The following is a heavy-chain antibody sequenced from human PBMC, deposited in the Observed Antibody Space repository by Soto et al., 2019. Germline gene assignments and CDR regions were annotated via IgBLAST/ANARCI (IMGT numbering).Heavy chain of an antibody. CDR3: ARGSWYHPRESDFDY. D-gene: IGHD6-13*01. V-gene: IGHV1-8*01. J-gene: IGHJ4*02. CDR2: MNPNSGNT. CDR1: GYTFTSYD. Sequence: QVQLVQSGAEVKKPGASVKVSCKASGYTFTSYDINWVRQATGQGLEWMGWMNPNSGNTGYAQKFQGRVTMXXNXSXXTAYMELSSLRSEDTAVYYCARGSWYHPRESDFDYWGQGTLVTVSS.